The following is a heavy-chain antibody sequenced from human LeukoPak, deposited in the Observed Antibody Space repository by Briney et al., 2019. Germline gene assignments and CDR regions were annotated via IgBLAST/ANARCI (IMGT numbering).Heavy chain of an antibody. D-gene: IGHD2-15*01. CDR3: ARGEAVAVFDY. Sequence: DSVKVSCKASGFTFTGYYMHWVRQAPGQGLEWMGWIKPNGGGTNYAQKFQGRVTMTRDMSISTAYLELSRLTYDDTAVYYCARGEAVAVFDYWGQGTRVTVSS. J-gene: IGHJ4*02. CDR1: GFTFTGYY. CDR2: IKPNGGGT. V-gene: IGHV1-2*02.